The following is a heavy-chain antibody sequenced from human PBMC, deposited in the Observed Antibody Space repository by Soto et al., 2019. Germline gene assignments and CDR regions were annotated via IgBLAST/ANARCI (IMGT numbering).Heavy chain of an antibody. D-gene: IGHD6-13*01. V-gene: IGHV1-2*04. Sequence: ASVKVSCKASGYTFTGYYMHWVRQAPGQGLEWMGWINPNSGGTNYAQKFQGWVTMTRDTSISTAYMELSRLRSDDTAVYYCARGGSIDSSWWYYFDYWGQGTLVTVSS. J-gene: IGHJ4*02. CDR1: GYTFTGYY. CDR3: ARGGSIDSSWWYYFDY. CDR2: INPNSGGT.